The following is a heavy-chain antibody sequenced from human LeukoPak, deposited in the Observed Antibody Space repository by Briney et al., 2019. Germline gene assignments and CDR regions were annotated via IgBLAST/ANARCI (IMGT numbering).Heavy chain of an antibody. D-gene: IGHD1-1*01. CDR1: GFTFSSYD. CDR3: ARGQEFDDGVFDS. Sequence: GGSLRLSCAASGFTFSSYDMHWVRQAPGKGLEWVSYISSGGSTTHYGDSVKGRFTISRDNAKNSLYLQMNSLRVEDTAIYYCARGQEFDDGVFDSWGQGTLVTVSS. CDR2: ISSGGSTT. J-gene: IGHJ4*02. V-gene: IGHV3-48*03.